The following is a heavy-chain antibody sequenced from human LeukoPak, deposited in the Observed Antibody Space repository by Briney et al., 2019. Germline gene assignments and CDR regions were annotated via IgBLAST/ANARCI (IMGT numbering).Heavy chain of an antibody. J-gene: IGHJ5*02. CDR2: IGTAGDT. V-gene: IGHV3-13*01. CDR3: ARGGDGSGSYYNWNWFDP. D-gene: IGHD3-10*01. CDR1: GFTFSSYD. Sequence: GGPLRLSCAASGFTFSSYDMHWVRQATGKGLEWVSAIGTAGDTYYPGSVKGRFTISRENAKNSLYLQMNSLRAGDTAVYYCARGGDGSGSYYNWNWFDPWGQGTLVTVSS.